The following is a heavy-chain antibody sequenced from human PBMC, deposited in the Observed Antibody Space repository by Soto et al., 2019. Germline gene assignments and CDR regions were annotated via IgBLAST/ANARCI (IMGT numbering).Heavy chain of an antibody. V-gene: IGHV3-7*03. CDR3: ARHGFHRDALDL. CDR2: IKQDGGET. Sequence: EMQLEESGGGLVQPGGSRRLSCEGSEFSFTNHWVSWVRQAPGKGLEWLANIKQDGGETYYLESVKGRFSISRDNAKDSVYLQMSGLRAEDTAVYYCARHGFHRDALDLRGQGTLVTVSS. D-gene: IGHD2-2*03. CDR1: EFSFTNHW. J-gene: IGHJ3*01.